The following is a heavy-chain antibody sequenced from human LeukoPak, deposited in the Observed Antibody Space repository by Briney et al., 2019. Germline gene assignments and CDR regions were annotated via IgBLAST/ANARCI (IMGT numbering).Heavy chain of an antibody. V-gene: IGHV4-59*01. J-gene: IGHJ5*02. CDR2: IYYSGST. CDR1: GGSISSYY. CDR3: ARAVDSSSWYRWFDP. D-gene: IGHD6-13*01. Sequence: PSETLSLTCTVSGGSISSYYWSWIRQPPGKGLEWIGYIYYSGSTNYNPSLKSRVTISVDTSKNQFSLKLRSVTAADTAVYYCARAVDSSSWYRWFDPWGQGTLVIVSS.